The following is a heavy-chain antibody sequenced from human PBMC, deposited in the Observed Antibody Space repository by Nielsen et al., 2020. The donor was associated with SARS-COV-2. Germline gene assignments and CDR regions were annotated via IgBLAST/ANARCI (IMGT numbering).Heavy chain of an antibody. CDR1: GGTNSSYY. D-gene: IGHD6-13*01. V-gene: IGHV4-59*13. CDR2: IYYSGST. CDR3: ARTGYSSSWLYWYFDL. Sequence: SETLSLTCTVSGGTNSSYYWSWIRQPPGKGLEWIGYIYYSGSTNYNPSLKSRVTISVDTSKNQFSLKLSSVTAADTAVYYCARTGYSSSWLYWYFDLWGRGTLVTVSS. J-gene: IGHJ2*01.